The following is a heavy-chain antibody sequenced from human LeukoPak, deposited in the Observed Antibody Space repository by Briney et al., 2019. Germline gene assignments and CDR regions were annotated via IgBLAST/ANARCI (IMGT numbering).Heavy chain of an antibody. J-gene: IGHJ4*02. Sequence: ASVKVSCKVSGYTHTELSMHWVRQAPGKGLEWVGGFDPEDGETIYAQKFQGRVTMTEDTSTDTAYMELSSLRSEDTAVYYCATGGFIVPAAFGNWGQGTLVTVSS. CDR3: ATGGFIVPAAFGN. D-gene: IGHD2-2*01. CDR2: FDPEDGET. V-gene: IGHV1-24*01. CDR1: GYTHTELS.